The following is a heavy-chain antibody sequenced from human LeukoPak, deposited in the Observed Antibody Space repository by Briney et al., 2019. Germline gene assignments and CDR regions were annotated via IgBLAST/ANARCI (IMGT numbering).Heavy chain of an antibody. CDR2: ISSNGGST. Sequence: PGGSPRLSCSASGFTFSNSAMHWVRQAPGKGLEYVSAISSNGGSTYHADFVKGRFTISRDNSNNTLYLQMSSLRADDTAVYYCVKSGSGWYGDYWGQGTLLTVSS. CDR1: GFTFSNSA. V-gene: IGHV3-64D*06. J-gene: IGHJ4*02. D-gene: IGHD6-19*01. CDR3: VKSGSGWYGDY.